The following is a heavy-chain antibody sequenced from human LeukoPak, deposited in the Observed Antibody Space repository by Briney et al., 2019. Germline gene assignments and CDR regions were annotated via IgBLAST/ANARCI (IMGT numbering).Heavy chain of an antibody. V-gene: IGHV1-69-2*01. J-gene: IGHJ5*02. D-gene: IGHD3-3*01. CDR1: GYTFTSYY. CDR2: VDPEDGET. Sequence: ASVKVSCKASGYTFTSYYMHWVQQAPGKGLEWMGLVDPEDGETIYAEKFQGRVTITADTSTDTAYMELSSLRSEDTAVYYCATDSYYDFWSGVRKFDPWGQGTLVTVSS. CDR3: ATDSYYDFWSGVRKFDP.